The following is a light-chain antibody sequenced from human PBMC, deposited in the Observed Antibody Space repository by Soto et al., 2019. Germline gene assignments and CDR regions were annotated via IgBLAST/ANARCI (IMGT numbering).Light chain of an antibody. CDR3: QQYSTLPHT. Sequence: ENVLTQSPGTLSLSPGERATLSCRATQSVTSRYFAWYQQKPGQAPRLLIYGVSSRATDIPDRFSGSGSGPDFTLTISRLEPEDCVVYYCQQYSTLPHTFGQGTKLEVK. J-gene: IGKJ2*01. CDR2: GVS. CDR1: QSVTSRY. V-gene: IGKV3-20*01.